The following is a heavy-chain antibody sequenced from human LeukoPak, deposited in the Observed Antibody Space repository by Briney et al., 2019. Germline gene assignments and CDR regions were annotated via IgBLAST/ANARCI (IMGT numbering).Heavy chain of an antibody. J-gene: IGHJ4*02. D-gene: IGHD4-11*01. CDR2: IRYDGSNK. V-gene: IGHV3-30*02. CDR3: AKDLATVTPYFDY. CDR1: GFTFSRNG. Sequence: GGSLRLSCAASGFTFSRNGMHWVRQAPGKGLEWVAFIRYDGSNKYYADSVKGRFTISRDNSKNTLYLQMNSLRAEDTAVYYCAKDLATVTPYFDYWGQGTLVTVSS.